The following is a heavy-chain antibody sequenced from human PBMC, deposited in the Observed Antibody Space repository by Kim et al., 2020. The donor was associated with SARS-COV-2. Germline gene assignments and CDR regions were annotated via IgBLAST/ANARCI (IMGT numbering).Heavy chain of an antibody. CDR3: ARHEKRSGSDY. D-gene: IGHD6-19*01. CDR1: GYSFTSYW. J-gene: IGHJ4*02. Sequence: GESLKISWKGSGYSFTSYWIGWVRQMPGNGLEWMGIINPGDSDTRYSPSFQGQVTISADKSLSTTYLQWSSLKASDTAMYYCARHEKRSGSDYWGQGTLVTVSS. V-gene: IGHV5-51*01. CDR2: INPGDSDT.